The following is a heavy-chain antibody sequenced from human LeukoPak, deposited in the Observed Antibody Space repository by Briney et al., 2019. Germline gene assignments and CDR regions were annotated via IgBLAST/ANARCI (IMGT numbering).Heavy chain of an antibody. CDR1: GFTFSSYS. Sequence: GGSLRLSCAASGFTFSSYSMNWVRQAPGKGLEWVSSISSSSSYIYYADSVKGRFTISRDNAKNSLYLQMNSLRAEDTAVYYCARDLSASGGFDSWGQGTLVTVSS. J-gene: IGHJ4*02. CDR2: ISSSSSYI. D-gene: IGHD3-10*01. CDR3: ARDLSASGGFDS. V-gene: IGHV3-21*01.